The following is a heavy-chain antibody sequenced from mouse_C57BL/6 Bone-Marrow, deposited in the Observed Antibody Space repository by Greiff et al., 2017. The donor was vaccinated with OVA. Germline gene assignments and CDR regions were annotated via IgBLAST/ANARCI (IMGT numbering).Heavy chain of an antibody. V-gene: IGHV5-12*01. J-gene: IGHJ2*01. CDR1: GFTFSDYY. CDR2: ISNGGGST. Sequence: EVKLMESGGGLVQPGGSLKLSCAASGFTFSDYYMYWVRQTPEKRLEWVAYISNGGGSTYYPDTVKGRFTISRDNAKNTLYLQMSRLKSEDTAMYYCARLGYDGYLYYFDYWGQGTTLTVSS. CDR3: ARLGYDGYLYYFDY. D-gene: IGHD2-3*01.